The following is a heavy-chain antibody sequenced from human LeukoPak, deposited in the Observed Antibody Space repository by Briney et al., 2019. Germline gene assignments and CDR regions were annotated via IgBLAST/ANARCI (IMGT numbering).Heavy chain of an antibody. Sequence: ASVKVSCKASGYTFTGYYMHWVRQAPGQGLEWMGWINPNSGGTNYAQKFQGRVTMTRDTSISTAYMELSRLRSDDTAVYYCASWGVRGYSGYDYGRGAFDIWGQGTMVTVSS. CDR3: ASWGVRGYSGYDYGRGAFDI. CDR1: GYTFTGYY. J-gene: IGHJ3*02. V-gene: IGHV1-2*02. D-gene: IGHD5-12*01. CDR2: INPNSGGT.